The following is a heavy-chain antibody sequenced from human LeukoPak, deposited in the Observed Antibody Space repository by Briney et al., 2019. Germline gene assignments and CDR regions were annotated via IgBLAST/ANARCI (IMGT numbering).Heavy chain of an antibody. CDR3: ARGLITMVRGVTPFDY. D-gene: IGHD3-10*01. V-gene: IGHV1-2*06. Sequence: ASVKVSCKASGYTFTGYYMHWVRQAPGQGLEWMGRINPNSGGTNYAQKFQGRVTMTRDTSISTAYMELSRLRSDDTAVYYCARGLITMVRGVTPFDYWGQGTLVTVSS. CDR1: GYTFTGYY. CDR2: INPNSGGT. J-gene: IGHJ4*02.